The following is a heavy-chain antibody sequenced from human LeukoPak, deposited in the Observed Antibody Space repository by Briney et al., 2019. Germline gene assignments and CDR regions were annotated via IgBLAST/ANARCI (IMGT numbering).Heavy chain of an antibody. J-gene: IGHJ4*02. CDR2: ISAYNGNT. V-gene: IGHV1-18*01. D-gene: IGHD3-22*01. CDR1: GYTFTSYG. CDR3: ARGDTYYYDSSGYYF. Sequence: GASVKVSCKASGYTFTSYGISWVRQAPGQGLEWMGWISAYNGNTNYAQKLQGRVTMTTDTSTSTAYMELRSLRSDDTAVYYCARGDTYYYDSSGYYFWGQGTLVTVSS.